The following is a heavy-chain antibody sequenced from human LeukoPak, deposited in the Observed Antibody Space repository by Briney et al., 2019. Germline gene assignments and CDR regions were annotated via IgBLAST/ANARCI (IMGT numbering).Heavy chain of an antibody. D-gene: IGHD1-26*01. CDR3: AKALNSGSYPFDAFDI. V-gene: IGHV3-21*01. CDR2: ISSSSSYI. J-gene: IGHJ3*02. Sequence: PGGSLRLSCAASGLTFSSYSMNWVRQAPGKGLEWVSSISSSSSYIYYADSVKGRFTISRDNAKNSLYLQMNSLRAEDTAVYYCAKALNSGSYPFDAFDIWGQGTMVTVSS. CDR1: GLTFSSYS.